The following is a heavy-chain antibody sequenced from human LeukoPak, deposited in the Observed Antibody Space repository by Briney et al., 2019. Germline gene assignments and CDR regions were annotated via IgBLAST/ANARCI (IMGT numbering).Heavy chain of an antibody. CDR3: ARQPANTAAFDI. CDR1: GGSINTYY. CDR2: VRDNGEN. J-gene: IGHJ3*02. D-gene: IGHD5-18*01. V-gene: IGHV4-59*08. Sequence: PSETLSLTWTVSGGSINTYYWSWIRQPPGKGLEWIAYVRDNGENNYNPSLKSRVAISVDTANNQISLRLNFVTAADTAIYYCARQPANTAAFDIWGLGTMVAVSS.